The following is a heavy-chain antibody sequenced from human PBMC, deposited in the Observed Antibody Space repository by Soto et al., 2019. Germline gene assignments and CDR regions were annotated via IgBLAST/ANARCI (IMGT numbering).Heavy chain of an antibody. Sequence: QVQLQQWGAGLLKPSETLSLTCDVYVGSFSGYYWSWIRQPPGKGLEWLGEINHSGSTNYNPSLKSRVTISVDTSKNRFSLKLSSVTAADTAVYYCARDKRYASPYFDYWGQGTLVTVSS. CDR2: INHSGST. CDR3: ARDKRYASPYFDY. CDR1: VGSFSGYY. D-gene: IGHD2-2*01. J-gene: IGHJ4*02. V-gene: IGHV4-34*02.